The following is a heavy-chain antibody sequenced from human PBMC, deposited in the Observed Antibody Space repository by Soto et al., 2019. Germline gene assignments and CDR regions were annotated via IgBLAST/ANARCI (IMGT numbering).Heavy chain of an antibody. CDR2: IIPVFGRT. D-gene: IGHD3-10*01. CDR1: GDTFSGYP. CDR3: ARDGGFGEVKD. J-gene: IGHJ4*02. Sequence: QVQLVQSGAELKKPGSSVKVSCKASGDTFSGYPINWVRQAPGAGLEWMGRIIPVFGRTNDAPRFEGGVTITADKYTNTAYMELRGLLSADTAVYYCARDGGFGEVKDWGPGTLVTVSS. V-gene: IGHV1-69*06.